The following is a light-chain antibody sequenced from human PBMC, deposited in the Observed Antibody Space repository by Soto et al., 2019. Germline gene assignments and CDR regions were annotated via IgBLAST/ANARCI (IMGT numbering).Light chain of an antibody. J-gene: IGKJ1*01. V-gene: IGKV4-1*01. CDR2: WAS. Sequence: DIVMTQSPDSLAVSLGERATINCKSSQSVLYSSNNKNYLAWYQQKPGQPPKLLIYWASTRESGVPDRFSGRGSGTDFTLTISSLQAEDVAVYYCQQYYSPLWTFGQGTKVEIK. CDR3: QQYYSPLWT. CDR1: QSVLYSSNNKNY.